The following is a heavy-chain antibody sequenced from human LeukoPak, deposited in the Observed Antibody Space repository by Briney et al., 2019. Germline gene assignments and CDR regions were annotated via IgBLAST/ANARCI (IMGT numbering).Heavy chain of an antibody. D-gene: IGHD3-3*01. J-gene: IGHJ4*02. CDR2: MNPNSGNT. Sequence: ASVKVSCKASGYTFTSYDINWVRQATGHGLEWMGRMNPNSGNTGYAQKFQGRVTVTRNTSISTAYMELSSLRSEDTAVYYCARAVHDFWSGYYLDYWGQGTLVTVSS. CDR3: ARAVHDFWSGYYLDY. CDR1: GYTFTSYD. V-gene: IGHV1-8*01.